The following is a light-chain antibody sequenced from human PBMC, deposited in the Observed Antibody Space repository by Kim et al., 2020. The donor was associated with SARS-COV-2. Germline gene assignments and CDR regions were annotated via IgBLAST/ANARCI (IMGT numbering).Light chain of an antibody. J-gene: IGKJ5*01. CDR2: DAS. V-gene: IGKV1-5*01. CDR1: QSIGGW. Sequence: IQLTQSPSTLSASVGDRVTITCRASQSIGGWLACYQQKPGKAPKLLIYDASSVESGVPSRFSGSGSGTEFTLTISSLQPDDSATYYCQHHSTYPITFGQGTRLEIK. CDR3: QHHSTYPIT.